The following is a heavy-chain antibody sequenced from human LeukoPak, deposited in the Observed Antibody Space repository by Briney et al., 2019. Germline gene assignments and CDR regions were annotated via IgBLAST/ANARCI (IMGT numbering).Heavy chain of an antibody. CDR1: GFTFSSYA. CDR2: ISYDGSNK. V-gene: IGHV3-30-3*01. Sequence: PGRSLRLSCAASGFTFSSYAMHWVRQAPGKGLEWVAVISYDGSNKYYADSVKGRFTISRDNSKNTLYLQMNSLRAGDTAVYYCARSITMVRGVLGHGAFDIWGQGTMVTVSS. D-gene: IGHD3-10*01. J-gene: IGHJ3*02. CDR3: ARSITMVRGVLGHGAFDI.